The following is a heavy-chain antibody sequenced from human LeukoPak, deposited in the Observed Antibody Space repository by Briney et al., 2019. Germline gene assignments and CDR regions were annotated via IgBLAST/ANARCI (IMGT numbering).Heavy chain of an antibody. Sequence: ASVKVSCKASGYTFTGYYMHGVPQAPGQGLEWMGWINPNSGGTNYAQKFQGRVTMTRDTSINTAYMELSRLRSDDTAVYYCARTGYSSGWYDYWGQGTLVTVSS. CDR2: INPNSGGT. D-gene: IGHD6-19*01. J-gene: IGHJ4*02. V-gene: IGHV1-2*02. CDR1: GYTFTGYY. CDR3: ARTGYSSGWYDY.